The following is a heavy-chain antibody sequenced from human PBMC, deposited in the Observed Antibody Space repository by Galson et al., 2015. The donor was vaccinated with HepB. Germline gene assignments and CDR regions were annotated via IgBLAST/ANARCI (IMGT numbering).Heavy chain of an antibody. CDR3: AKQRGYCSSGSCYFDS. J-gene: IGHJ4*02. V-gene: IGHV3-30-3*02. CDR1: GFTFSSYA. Sequence: SLRLSCAASGFTFSSYAMHWVRQAPGKGLEWVAVISYDGSNKYYADSVKGRFTISRDNSKNTLYLQMNSLRAEDTALYYCAKQRGYCSSGSCYFDSWGQGTLVTVSS. CDR2: ISYDGSNK. D-gene: IGHD2-15*01.